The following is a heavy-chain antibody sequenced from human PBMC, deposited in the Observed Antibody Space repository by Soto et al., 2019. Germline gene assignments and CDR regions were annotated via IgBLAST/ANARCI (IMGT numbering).Heavy chain of an antibody. V-gene: IGHV1-18*01. Sequence: ASVKVSCKASGYTFTSYGISWVLQAPGQGLEWMGWISAYNGNTNYAQKLQGRVTMTTDTSTSTAYMELRSLRSDDTAVYYCARMGVKGARGYRNYYYGMDVWGQGTTVTVS. D-gene: IGHD5-18*01. CDR3: ARMGVKGARGYRNYYYGMDV. CDR2: ISAYNGNT. CDR1: GYTFTSYG. J-gene: IGHJ6*02.